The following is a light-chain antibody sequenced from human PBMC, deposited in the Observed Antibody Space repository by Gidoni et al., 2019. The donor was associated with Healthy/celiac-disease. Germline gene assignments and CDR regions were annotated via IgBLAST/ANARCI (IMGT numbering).Light chain of an antibody. Sequence: IQMTQSPSSLSASVGDRVTITCRASQSISNYLNWYQQKPGKAPKLLIYAASSLQSGVPSRFSGSGSGTDFTLTISSLQPEDVATYYCQQCYSTPLTFGGGTKVEIK. V-gene: IGKV1-39*01. CDR1: QSISNY. CDR2: AAS. J-gene: IGKJ4*01. CDR3: QQCYSTPLT.